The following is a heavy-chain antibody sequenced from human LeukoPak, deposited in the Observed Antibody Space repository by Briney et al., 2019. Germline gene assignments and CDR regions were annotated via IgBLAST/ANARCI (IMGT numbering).Heavy chain of an antibody. J-gene: IGHJ4*02. CDR3: ARDREYYYDSSGYYWRDY. D-gene: IGHD3-22*01. V-gene: IGHV3-30-3*01. Sequence: GGSLRLSCAASGFTFSSYAMHWVRQAPGKGLEWVAVISYDGSNKYYADSVKGRFTISRDNSKNTLYLQVNSLRAEDAAVYYCARDREYYYDSSGYYWRDYWGQGTLVTVSS. CDR2: ISYDGSNK. CDR1: GFTFSSYA.